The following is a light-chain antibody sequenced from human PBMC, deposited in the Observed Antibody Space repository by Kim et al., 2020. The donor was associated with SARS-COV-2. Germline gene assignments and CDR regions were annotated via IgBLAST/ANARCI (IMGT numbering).Light chain of an antibody. CDR1: NFESKS. J-gene: IGLJ3*02. CDR3: QVWDGSTAHWV. V-gene: IGLV3-21*04. Sequence: SYELTQPPSVSVAPGKTATITCGGKNFESKSVHWCQQKPGQAPVLVIYYDSDRPSGISERFSGTNSGNTAPLTINRVEAGDEADYFCQVWDGSTAHWVFG. CDR2: YDS.